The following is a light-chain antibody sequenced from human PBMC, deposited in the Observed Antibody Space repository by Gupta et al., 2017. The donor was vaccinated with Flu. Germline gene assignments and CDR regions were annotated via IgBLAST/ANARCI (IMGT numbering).Light chain of an antibody. V-gene: IGLV1-51*02. Sequence: SSDIGRNYVSWYQQFPGTAPRLLIHEYYKRPPGIPDRFSGSKSGTSATLGITGLQTGDEADYYCSAWDSTLTAVVFGGGTKLTVL. CDR2: EYY. CDR3: SAWDSTLTAVV. J-gene: IGLJ3*02. CDR1: SSDIGRNY.